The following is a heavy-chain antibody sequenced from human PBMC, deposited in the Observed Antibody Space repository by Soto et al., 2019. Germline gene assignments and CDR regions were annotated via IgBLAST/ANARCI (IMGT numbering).Heavy chain of an antibody. J-gene: IGHJ3*02. Sequence: GESLKISCKGSGYTFTTYWIGWVRQMPGKGLEWMGIIYPGDSDTRYSPSFQGQVTISADKSTSTAYLQWSSLKASDTAMYYRARPPNKRAGSYGVIWGKGTVVTVSS. CDR2: IYPGDSDT. V-gene: IGHV5-51*01. D-gene: IGHD3-10*01. CDR3: ARPPNKRAGSYGVI. CDR1: GYTFTTYW.